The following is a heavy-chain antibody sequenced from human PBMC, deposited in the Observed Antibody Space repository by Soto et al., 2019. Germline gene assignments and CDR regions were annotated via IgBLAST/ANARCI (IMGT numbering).Heavy chain of an antibody. CDR1: GYTFTTYG. Sequence: QVQLVQSGAEVKKPGASVKVSCKASGYTFTTYGIHWVRQAPGQGLEWMGWISAYNGNTNYAQKFQGRVTMTTDTSTTTAYMDLRSLRSDDTAVYYCGRERGGCSWSSAEYLQHWGQGTLVTVSS. D-gene: IGHD6-13*01. CDR3: GRERGGCSWSSAEYLQH. J-gene: IGHJ1*01. CDR2: ISAYNGNT. V-gene: IGHV1-18*01.